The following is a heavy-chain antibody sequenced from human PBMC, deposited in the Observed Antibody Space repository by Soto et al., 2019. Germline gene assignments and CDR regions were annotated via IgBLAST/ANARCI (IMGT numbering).Heavy chain of an antibody. D-gene: IGHD2-15*01. J-gene: IGHJ4*02. CDR2: IYPGDSDT. CDR3: ARYCRGGSCYSAGFDY. Sequence: GESLKISCKGSGYSFTSYWIGWVRQMPGKGLEWMGIIYPGDSDTRYGPSFQGQVTISADKSISTAYLQWSSLKASDTAMYYCARYCRGGSCYSAGFDYWGQGTLVTVSS. V-gene: IGHV5-51*01. CDR1: GYSFTSYW.